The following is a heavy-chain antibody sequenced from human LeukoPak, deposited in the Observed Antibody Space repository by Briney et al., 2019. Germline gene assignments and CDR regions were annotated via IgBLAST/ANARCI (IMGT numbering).Heavy chain of an antibody. J-gene: IGHJ3*02. CDR1: GDSISNYY. D-gene: IGHD5-18*01. CDR2: IFYSGST. Sequence: PSETLSLTCTVSGDSISNYYWSWIRQPPGKGLEWIGDIFYSGSTNYNPSLKSRITISLDTSKNQFSLKLSSVTAADTAVYYCARGKSRGLRGGYSYGTGNAFDIWGQGTMVTVSS. V-gene: IGHV4-59*12. CDR3: ARGKSRGLRGGYSYGTGNAFDI.